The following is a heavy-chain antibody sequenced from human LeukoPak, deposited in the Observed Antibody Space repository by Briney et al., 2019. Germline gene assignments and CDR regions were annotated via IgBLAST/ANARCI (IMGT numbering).Heavy chain of an antibody. V-gene: IGHV3-23*01. J-gene: IGHJ4*02. Sequence: PGGSLRLSCAASGFTFSSYSMNWVRQAPGKGLDWVSAISGSGGTTYYADSVQGRFTISRDNSKNTLYLQMNSLRAEDTAVYYCAKLSSSWQIDSWGQGTLVTVSS. CDR2: ISGSGGTT. D-gene: IGHD6-13*01. CDR3: AKLSSSWQIDS. CDR1: GFTFSSYS.